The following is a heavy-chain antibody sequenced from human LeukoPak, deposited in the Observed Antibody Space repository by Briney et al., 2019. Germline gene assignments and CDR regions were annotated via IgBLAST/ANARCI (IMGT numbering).Heavy chain of an antibody. D-gene: IGHD6-19*01. CDR2: ISSSSSYI. J-gene: IGHJ5*02. V-gene: IGHV3-21*01. CDR1: GFTFSSYS. CDR3: ARGRAVAGRRWFDP. Sequence: GGSLRLSCAASGFTFSSYSMNWVRQAPGKGLEWVSSISSSSSYIYYADSVKGRFTISGDNAKNSLYLQMNSLRAEDTAVYYCARGRAVAGRRWFDPWGQGTLVTVSS.